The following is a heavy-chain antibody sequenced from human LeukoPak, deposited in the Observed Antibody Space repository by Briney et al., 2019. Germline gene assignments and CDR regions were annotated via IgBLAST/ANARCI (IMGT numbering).Heavy chain of an antibody. CDR2: IYSGGST. J-gene: IGHJ4*02. V-gene: IGHV3-53*01. Sequence: QPGGSLRLSCAASGFTVSSNYMSWVRQAPGKGLEWVSVIYSGGSTYYADSVKGRFTISRDNSKNTLYLQMDSLRAEDTAVYYCARVLSAIALGHFFDYWGQGTLVTVSS. D-gene: IGHD6-19*01. CDR3: ARVLSAIALGHFFDY. CDR1: GFTVSSNY.